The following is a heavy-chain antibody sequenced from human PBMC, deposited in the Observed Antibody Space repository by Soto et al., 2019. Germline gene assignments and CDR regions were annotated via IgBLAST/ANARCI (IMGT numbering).Heavy chain of an antibody. D-gene: IGHD2-2*01. CDR2: VSYDGDNE. CDR3: AKDSPTRYCIKTSCSDPFDY. V-gene: IGHV3-30*18. J-gene: IGHJ4*02. CDR1: GFTFSNYA. Sequence: PGGSLRLSCAASGFTFSNYAMHWVRQAPGKGLEWVAIVSYDGDNEYYADSVKGRFTISRDNSKNTLYLQMNSLRAEDTAVYYCAKDSPTRYCIKTSCSDPFDYWGQGTLVTVSS.